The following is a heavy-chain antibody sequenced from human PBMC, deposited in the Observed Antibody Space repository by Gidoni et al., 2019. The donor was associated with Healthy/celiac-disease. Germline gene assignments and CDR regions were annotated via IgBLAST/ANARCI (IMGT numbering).Heavy chain of an antibody. J-gene: IGHJ3*02. Sequence: QVQLQESGPGLVKPSQTLSLTCTVSGGSISSGGYYWSWIRQHPGKGLEWIGYIYYSGSTYYNPSLKSLVTISVDTSKNQFSLKLSSVTAADTAVYYCARGRKDYDYVWGSYRIDAFDIWGQGTMVTVSS. CDR2: IYYSGST. CDR1: GGSISSGGYY. CDR3: ARGRKDYDYVWGSYRIDAFDI. D-gene: IGHD3-16*02. V-gene: IGHV4-31*01.